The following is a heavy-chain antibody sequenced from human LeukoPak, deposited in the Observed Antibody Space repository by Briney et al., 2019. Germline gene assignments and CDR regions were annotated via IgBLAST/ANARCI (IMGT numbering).Heavy chain of an antibody. D-gene: IGHD2-15*01. Sequence: GASVKVSCKASGYTFTGYYMHWVRQAPGQGVEWIGWINPSSGGTNYPQKFQGRVTMTRDTSISTAYMELSRLRSDDTAVYYCARGSFGFCSGGSCSWFDPWGQGTLVTVSS. CDR2: INPSSGGT. CDR3: ARGSFGFCSGGSCSWFDP. CDR1: GYTFTGYY. J-gene: IGHJ5*02. V-gene: IGHV1-2*02.